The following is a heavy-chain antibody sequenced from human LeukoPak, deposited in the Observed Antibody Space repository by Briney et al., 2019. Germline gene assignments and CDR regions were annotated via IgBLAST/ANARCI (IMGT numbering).Heavy chain of an antibody. D-gene: IGHD6-6*01. CDR3: ARVEYSSSFDY. J-gene: IGHJ4*02. V-gene: IGHV4-59*01. CDR2: IYYSGST. Sequence: TTKTLSLTCTVSGGSISSYYWSWIRQPPGKGLEWIGYIYYSGSTNYNPSLKSRVTISVDTSKHQFSLKLSTVTAADTAVYYCARVEYSSSFDYWGQGTLVTVSS. CDR1: GGSISSYY.